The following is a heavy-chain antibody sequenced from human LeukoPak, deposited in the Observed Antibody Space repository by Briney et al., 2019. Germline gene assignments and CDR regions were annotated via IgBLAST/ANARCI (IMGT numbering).Heavy chain of an antibody. CDR3: AKGSSGYFADL. D-gene: IGHD3-22*01. V-gene: IGHV3-23*01. Sequence: PGGSLRLPCAASGFTFNNYGLIWVRQAPGKGLEWVAAISNDGGGTMYAAFVEGRFTISRDNSKNTLFLQMNSLRAEDTALYYCAKGSSGYFADLWGQGTLVTASS. CDR2: ISNDGGGT. J-gene: IGHJ5*02. CDR1: GFTFNNYG.